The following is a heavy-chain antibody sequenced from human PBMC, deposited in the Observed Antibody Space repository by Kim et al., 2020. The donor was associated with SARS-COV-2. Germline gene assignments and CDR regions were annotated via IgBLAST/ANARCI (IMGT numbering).Heavy chain of an antibody. Sequence: SETLSLTCSVSGASMYRNPYYWGWFRQPPGSAPEWIASVNSRGDPYYNSSLKSRVTLSVDTSQNQFSLKLSSVTAADTAVYFCARPRYSDPWLNALDLWG. V-gene: IGHV4-39*01. D-gene: IGHD4-17*01. CDR2: VNSRGDP. CDR3: ARPRYSDPWLNALDL. J-gene: IGHJ3*01. CDR1: GASMYRNPYY.